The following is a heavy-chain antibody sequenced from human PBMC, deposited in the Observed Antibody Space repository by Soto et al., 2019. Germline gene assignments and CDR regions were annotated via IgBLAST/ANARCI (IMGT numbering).Heavy chain of an antibody. CDR2: ISGSGGST. D-gene: IGHD1-26*01. CDR1: VFTFSRYA. V-gene: IGHV3-23*01. Sequence: LXLSCAASVFTFSRYAMSWVRQAPGKGLEWVSAISGSGGSTYYADSVKGRFTISRDNSKNTLYLQMNSLRAEDTAVYYCAKDRGIFDYWGQGTLVTVSS. CDR3: AKDRGIFDY. J-gene: IGHJ4*02.